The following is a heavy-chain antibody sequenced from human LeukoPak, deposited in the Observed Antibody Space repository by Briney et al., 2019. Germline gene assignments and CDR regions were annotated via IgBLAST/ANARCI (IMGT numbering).Heavy chain of an antibody. Sequence: GVSLTLSCAASGLTFRHHYTRWTHRARGEGRERVSYISNSGSPTYFTDFVKGRFTISRDDAKNSLYLQMYSLRGEDTAVYYCTRLYESCGVDYRSYYYYYMDVWVKGTTVSVSS. V-gene: IGHV3-11*01. CDR2: ISNSGSPT. CDR3: TRLYESCGVDYRSYYYYYMDV. CDR1: GLTFRHHY. D-gene: IGHD4-11*01. J-gene: IGHJ6*03.